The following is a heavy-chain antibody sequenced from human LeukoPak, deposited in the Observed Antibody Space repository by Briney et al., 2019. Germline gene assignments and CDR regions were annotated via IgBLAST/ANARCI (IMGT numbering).Heavy chain of an antibody. CDR1: GVTFSNAW. D-gene: IGHD5-24*01. CDR3: ARDEGYNYFDY. J-gene: IGHJ4*02. V-gene: IGHV3-15*01. CDR2: IKREGDGGTA. Sequence: GGSLRLSCAASGVTFSNAWMSWVRQAPGKGLEWVGRIKREGDGGTADYAESVKGRFTISRDDSRNTLYLQMGSLRAEDMAVYYCARDEGYNYFDYWGQGTLVTVSS.